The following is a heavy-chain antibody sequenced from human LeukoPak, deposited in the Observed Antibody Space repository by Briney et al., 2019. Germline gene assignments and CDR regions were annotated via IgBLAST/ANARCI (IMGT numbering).Heavy chain of an antibody. V-gene: IGHV1-69*13. CDR3: ARSYYYGSGSYPHDAFDI. J-gene: IGHJ3*02. CDR1: EGTFSSYA. Sequence: GASVKVSCKASEGTFSSYAISWVRQAPGQGLEWMGGIIPIFGTANYAQKFQGRVTITADESTSTAYMELSSLRSEDTAVYYCARSYYYGSGSYPHDAFDIWGQGTMVTVSS. D-gene: IGHD3-10*01. CDR2: IIPIFGTA.